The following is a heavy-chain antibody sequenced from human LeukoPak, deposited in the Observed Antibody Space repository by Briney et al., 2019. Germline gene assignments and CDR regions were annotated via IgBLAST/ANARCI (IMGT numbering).Heavy chain of an antibody. CDR3: ARDGPPPLWHPDY. J-gene: IGHJ4*02. CDR1: GFTFSSYG. Sequence: QAGGSLRLSCAASGFTFSSYGMSWVRQAPGKGLEWVANIKQDGSEKYYVDSVKGRFTISRDNAKNSLYLQMNSLRAEDTAVYYCARDGPPPLWHPDYWGQGTLVTVSS. V-gene: IGHV3-7*01. D-gene: IGHD3-16*01. CDR2: IKQDGSEK.